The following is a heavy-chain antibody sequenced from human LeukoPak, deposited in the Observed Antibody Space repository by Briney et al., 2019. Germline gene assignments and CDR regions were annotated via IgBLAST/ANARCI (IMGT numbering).Heavy chain of an antibody. V-gene: IGHV3-30*18. CDR1: GFTFSSYG. CDR2: ISYDGSNK. J-gene: IGHJ4*02. D-gene: IGHD3-9*01. Sequence: GGSLRLSCAASGFTFSSYGMHWVRQAPGKGLEWVAVISYDGSNKYYADSVKGRFTISRDNSKNTLYLQMNSLRAEDTAVYYCAKAKIREDLRYFDWLLSFASGFDYWGQGTLVTVSS. CDR3: AKAKIREDLRYFDWLLSFASGFDY.